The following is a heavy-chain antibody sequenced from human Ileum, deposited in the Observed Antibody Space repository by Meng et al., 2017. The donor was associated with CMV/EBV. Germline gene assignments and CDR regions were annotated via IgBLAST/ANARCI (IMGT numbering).Heavy chain of an antibody. V-gene: IGHV3-66*01. D-gene: IGHD2-2*01. CDR1: GFTVISNY. CDR2: IFSDGNT. CDR3: ARYRAHPEY. J-gene: IGHJ4*02. Sequence: GESLKISCAASGFTVISNYMSWVRQAPGKGLEWVSLIFSDGNTYYADSVRGRFTISRDNAKNSLYLQMNALRAEDTAVYHCARYRAHPEYWGQGTVVTVSS.